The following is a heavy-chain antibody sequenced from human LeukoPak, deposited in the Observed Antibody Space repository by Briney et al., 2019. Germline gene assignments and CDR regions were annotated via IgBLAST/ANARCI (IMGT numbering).Heavy chain of an antibody. J-gene: IGHJ4*02. V-gene: IGHV1-69*01. Sequence: SVKVSCKASGGTFSSYAISWVRQAPGQGLEWMGGIIPIFGTANYAQKFQGRVTITADESTSTAYMELSSLRSEDTAVYYCARDLRNYDSSGYENDYWGQGTLVTVSS. D-gene: IGHD3-22*01. CDR3: ARDLRNYDSSGYENDY. CDR1: GGTFSSYA. CDR2: IIPIFGTA.